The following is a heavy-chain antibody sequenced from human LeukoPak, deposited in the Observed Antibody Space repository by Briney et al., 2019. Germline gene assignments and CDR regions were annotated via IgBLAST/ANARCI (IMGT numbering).Heavy chain of an antibody. V-gene: IGHV4-59*01. CDR3: ARGVAAAGTEGAFDI. CDR1: GGSISSYY. Sequence: PSETLSLTCTVSGGSISSYYWSWIRQPQGKGLEWIGYIYYSGSTNYNPSLKSRVTISVDTSKNQFSLKLSSVTAADTAVYYCARGVAAAGTEGAFDIWGQGTMVTVSS. CDR2: IYYSGST. J-gene: IGHJ3*02. D-gene: IGHD6-13*01.